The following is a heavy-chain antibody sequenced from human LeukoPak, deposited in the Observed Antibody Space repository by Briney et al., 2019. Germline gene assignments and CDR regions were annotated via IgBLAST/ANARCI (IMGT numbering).Heavy chain of an antibody. CDR3: ARGTQFYYYYSYMDV. CDR2: INHGVGT. CDR1: GGSFSGYY. Sequence: PSETLSLTCAVYGGSFSGYYWTWIRQSPGKGQEWIGEINHGVGTNYNPSLKSRVTIAEDTSKNQFSLKLTSVTAADTAVYYCARGTQFYYYYSYMDVWGKGTTVTVSS. J-gene: IGHJ6*03. V-gene: IGHV4-34*01.